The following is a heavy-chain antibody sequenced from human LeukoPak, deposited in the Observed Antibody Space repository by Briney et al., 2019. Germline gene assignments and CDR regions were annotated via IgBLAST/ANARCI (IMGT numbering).Heavy chain of an antibody. CDR1: GGSISSSSYY. V-gene: IGHV4-39*01. CDR3: ARHRIRDHFDY. Sequence: SETLSLTCTVSGGSISSSSYYWGWIRQPPGKGLEWIGSIYYSGSTYYNPSLKSRVTISVDTSKNQFSLKLSSVTAADTAVYYCARHRIRDHFDYWGQGTLVTVSS. CDR2: IYYSGST. D-gene: IGHD2-15*01. J-gene: IGHJ4*02.